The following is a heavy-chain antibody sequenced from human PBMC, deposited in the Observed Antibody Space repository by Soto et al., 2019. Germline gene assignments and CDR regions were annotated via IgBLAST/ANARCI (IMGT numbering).Heavy chain of an antibody. CDR1: GGSINNYF. Sequence: QVQLQESGPGLVKPSETLSLTCTVSGGSINNYFWSWIRQPPGKGLEWMVYIYYSWNTNYNPSLKGRVTISVDTSEKQFTLKLSTVTAADTAVYYCARDLAAAGTPLFDFWGQGTLVTVSS. CDR3: ARDLAAAGTPLFDF. D-gene: IGHD6-13*01. V-gene: IGHV4-59*01. J-gene: IGHJ4*02. CDR2: IYYSWNT.